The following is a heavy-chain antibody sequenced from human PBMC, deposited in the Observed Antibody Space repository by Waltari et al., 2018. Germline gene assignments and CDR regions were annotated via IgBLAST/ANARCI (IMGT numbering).Heavy chain of an antibody. Sequence: QVQLQESGPGLVKPSETLSLTCTVSGGSISRYYWSWIRQPPGKGLEWIGYIYYSGSTNYNPSLKSRVTISVDTSKNQFSLKLSSVTAADTAVYYCARVQTHLRGYSYGYVNWFDPWGQGTLVTVSS. J-gene: IGHJ5*02. CDR1: GGSISRYY. CDR2: IYYSGST. CDR3: ARVQTHLRGYSYGYVNWFDP. D-gene: IGHD5-18*01. V-gene: IGHV4-59*01.